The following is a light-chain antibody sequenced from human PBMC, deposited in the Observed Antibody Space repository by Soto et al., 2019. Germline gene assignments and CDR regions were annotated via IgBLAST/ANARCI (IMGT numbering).Light chain of an antibody. J-gene: IGKJ5*01. CDR2: AAS. CDR1: QSISIW. V-gene: IGKV1-39*01. CDR3: QQTYSTPIT. Sequence: IQMTQSPSTLSASVGDRVTITCRASQSISIWLAWYQQKPGIAPKLLIYAASSLQSGVTSRFSGSGSGTDFTLTISSLQPEDFATYYCQQTYSTPITFGQGTRLEIK.